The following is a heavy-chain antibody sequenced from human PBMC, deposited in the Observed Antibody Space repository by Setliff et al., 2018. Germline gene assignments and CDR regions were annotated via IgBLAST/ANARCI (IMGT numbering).Heavy chain of an antibody. D-gene: IGHD3-10*01. CDR1: GDSISSNSHY. CDR2: IYYSATT. V-gene: IGHV4-39*01. J-gene: IGHJ4*02. Sequence: SETLSLTCIVSGDSISSNSHYWGWIRQPPGKGLEWIGTIYYSATTYCNPSLKSRVTISVDTSKNQFSLRLSSVTATDTAVYYCARHEFVGGYYGSVTYRHFDYWGQGILVTVSS. CDR3: ARHEFVGGYYGSVTYRHFDY.